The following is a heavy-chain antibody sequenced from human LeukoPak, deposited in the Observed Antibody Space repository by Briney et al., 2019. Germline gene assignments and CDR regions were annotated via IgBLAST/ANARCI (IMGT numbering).Heavy chain of an antibody. V-gene: IGHV1-8*01. D-gene: IGHD3-9*01. CDR2: MNPNSGNT. CDR1: GYTFTSYD. Sequence: ASVKVSCKASGYTFTSYDINWVRHPTAQGLERMGWMNPNSGNTGNAQKFQGRGTMTRNTAMSTAYMELSSLRSEDTAVYYCARGNDILTSYYYYGMDVWGQGTTVTVSS. J-gene: IGHJ6*02. CDR3: ARGNDILTSYYYYGMDV.